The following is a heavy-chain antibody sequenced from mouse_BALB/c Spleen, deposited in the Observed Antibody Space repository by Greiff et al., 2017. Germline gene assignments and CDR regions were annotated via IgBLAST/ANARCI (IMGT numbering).Heavy chain of an antibody. J-gene: IGHJ3*01. D-gene: IGHD1-1*01. CDR2: ISSGGST. Sequence: EVHLVESGGGLVKPGGSLKLSCAASGFTFSSYAMSWVRQTPEKRLEWVASISSGGSTYYPDSVKGRFTISRDNARNILYLQMSSLRSEDTAMYYCARGDTTVVAKPFAYWGQGTLVTVSA. CDR3: ARGDTTVVAKPFAY. V-gene: IGHV5-6-5*01. CDR1: GFTFSSYA.